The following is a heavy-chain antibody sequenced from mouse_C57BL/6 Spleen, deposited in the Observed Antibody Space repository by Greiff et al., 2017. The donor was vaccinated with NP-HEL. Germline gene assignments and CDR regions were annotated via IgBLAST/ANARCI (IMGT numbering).Heavy chain of an antibody. J-gene: IGHJ2*01. Sequence: QVQLQQSGAELVKPGVSVKISCKASGYAFRSYWMNWVNQRPGKGLEWIGQFYPGDGVTTYNGKFKGKATLTADKSTRTAYMQLSSLTSEDSAVYFGARSPYDYDDYWGQGTTLTVSS. CDR3: ARSPYDYDDY. D-gene: IGHD2-4*01. CDR2: FYPGDGVT. CDR1: GYAFRSYW. V-gene: IGHV1-80*01.